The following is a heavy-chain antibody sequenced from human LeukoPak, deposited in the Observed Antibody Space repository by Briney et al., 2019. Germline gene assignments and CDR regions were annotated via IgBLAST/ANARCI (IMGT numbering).Heavy chain of an antibody. Sequence: SQTLSLTCTVSGGSISSTSYYWSWIRQPAGKGLEWIGHIYTTGSTNYNPSLKSRVTISLDTSKNHFSLKLSSVTAADTAVYYCARGAYFYGSGINWFGPWGQGTLITVSS. CDR1: GGSISSTSYY. D-gene: IGHD3-10*01. V-gene: IGHV4-61*09. J-gene: IGHJ5*02. CDR2: IYTTGST. CDR3: ARGAYFYGSGINWFGP.